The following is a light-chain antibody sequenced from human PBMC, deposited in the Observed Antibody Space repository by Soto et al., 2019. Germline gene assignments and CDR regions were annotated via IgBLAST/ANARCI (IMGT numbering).Light chain of an antibody. J-gene: IGKJ5*01. CDR3: QQYASSPRT. Sequence: EIALTQSPGILYLSPGERATLSCRASQTISSGFLAWYQQKVGQAPRLLIYDASNRATGIPDRFSGSGSGTDFSLTISRLEPEDFAVYHCQQYASSPRTFGQGTGLEIK. CDR1: QTISSGF. CDR2: DAS. V-gene: IGKV3-20*01.